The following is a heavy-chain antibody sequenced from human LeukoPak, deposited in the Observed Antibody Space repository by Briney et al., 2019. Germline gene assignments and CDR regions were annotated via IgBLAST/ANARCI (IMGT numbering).Heavy chain of an antibody. J-gene: IGHJ6*02. CDR3: ASERSANVGMDV. Sequence: SETLSLTCTVSGGSISSSSYYWGWIRQPPGKGLEWTGSIYYSGSTYYNPSLKSRVTISVDTSKNQFSLKLSSVTAADTAVYYCASERSANVGMDVWGQGTTVTVSS. CDR1: GGSISSSSYY. CDR2: IYYSGST. D-gene: IGHD2-15*01. V-gene: IGHV4-39*01.